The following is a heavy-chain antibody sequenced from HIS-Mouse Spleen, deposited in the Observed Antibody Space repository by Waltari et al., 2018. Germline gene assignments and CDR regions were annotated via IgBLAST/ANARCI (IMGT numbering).Heavy chain of an antibody. CDR2: IYYSGST. CDR3: ARKRTASGWFDP. J-gene: IGHJ5*02. V-gene: IGHV4-39*01. D-gene: IGHD2-21*02. CDR1: GGSISSSSYY. Sequence: QLQLQESGPGLVKPSEPLSLTCTVSGGSISSSSYYWGWIRQPPGKGLEWIGSIYYSGSTYYNPSLKSRVTISVDTSKNQFSLKLSSVTAADTAVYYCARKRTASGWFDPWGQGTLVTVSS.